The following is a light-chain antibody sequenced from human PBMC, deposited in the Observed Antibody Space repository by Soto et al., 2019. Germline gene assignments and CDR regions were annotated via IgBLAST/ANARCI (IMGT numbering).Light chain of an antibody. CDR2: DTS. CDR1: QSFTNSF. CDR3: QQYGGSPIT. J-gene: IGKJ5*01. Sequence: EFVLTQSPGTLSLSPVERATLSCRASQSFTNSFIAWYQQRPGQAPRLLIYDTSNRATGIPDRFSGSGSGTDFTLTITRLEPEDFALYYCQQYGGSPITFGLGTRLEIK. V-gene: IGKV3-20*01.